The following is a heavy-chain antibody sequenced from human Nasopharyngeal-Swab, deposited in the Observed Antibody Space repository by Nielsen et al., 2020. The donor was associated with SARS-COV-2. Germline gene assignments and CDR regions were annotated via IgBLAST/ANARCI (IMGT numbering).Heavy chain of an antibody. CDR3: ARSGFCSSTSCYLRDYYYMDV. J-gene: IGHJ6*03. D-gene: IGHD2-2*01. V-gene: IGHV1-18*01. Sequence: ASVKVSCKASGYTFTSYGISWVRQAPGQGLEWMGWISAYNGNTNYAQKLQGRVTMTTDTSTSTAYMELRSLRSDDTAVYYCARSGFCSSTSCYLRDYYYMDVWGKGTTVTVSS. CDR1: GYTFTSYG. CDR2: ISAYNGNT.